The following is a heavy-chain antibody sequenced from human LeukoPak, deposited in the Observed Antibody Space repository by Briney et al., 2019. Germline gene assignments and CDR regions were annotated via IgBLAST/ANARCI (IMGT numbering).Heavy chain of an antibody. CDR3: ASGRSGWYDTFDY. Sequence: GSPRLSCAASGFTFSSYWMSWVRQAPGKGLEWVANIKQDGSEKYYVDSVKGRFTISRDNAKNSLYLQMSSLRAEDTAVYYCASGRSGWYDTFDYWGQGTLVTVSS. D-gene: IGHD6-19*01. V-gene: IGHV3-7*01. CDR1: GFTFSSYW. CDR2: IKQDGSEK. J-gene: IGHJ4*02.